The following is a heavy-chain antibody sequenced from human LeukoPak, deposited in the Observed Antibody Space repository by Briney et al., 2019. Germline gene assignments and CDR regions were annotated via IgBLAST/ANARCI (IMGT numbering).Heavy chain of an antibody. Sequence: GGSLRLSCAASGFTFSSYSMSWVRQAPGKGLEWVANIKQDGSEKYYVDSVKGRFTISRDNAKNSLYLQMNSLRAEDTAVYYCASWGGLADYWGQGTLVTVSS. D-gene: IGHD3-16*01. CDR2: IKQDGSEK. CDR1: GFTFSSYS. CDR3: ASWGGLADY. J-gene: IGHJ4*02. V-gene: IGHV3-7*01.